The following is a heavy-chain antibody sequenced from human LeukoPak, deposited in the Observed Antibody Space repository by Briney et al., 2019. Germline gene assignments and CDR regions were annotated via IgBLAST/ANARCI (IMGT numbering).Heavy chain of an antibody. CDR3: ARWARYCSSGSCYSWFAP. CDR1: GFTFRSYW. D-gene: IGHD2-15*01. Sequence: GGSLRLSCAASGFTFRSYWMSWVRQAPGKGLEWVANMKLDGSEEYYVDSVKGRFTISSDNAENSLYLQMNSLRVDDPAVYYCARWARYCSSGSCYSWFAPWGQGTLVTVSS. V-gene: IGHV3-7*01. CDR2: MKLDGSEE. J-gene: IGHJ5*02.